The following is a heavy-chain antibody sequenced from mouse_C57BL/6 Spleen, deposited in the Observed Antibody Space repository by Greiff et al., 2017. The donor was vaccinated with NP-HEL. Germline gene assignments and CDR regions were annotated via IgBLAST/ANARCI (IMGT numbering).Heavy chain of an antibody. CDR3: ARGSDYYAMDY. Sequence: QVQLQQPGAELVRPGTSVKLSCKASGYTFTSYWMHWVKQRPGQGLEWIGVIDPSDSYTNYNQKFKGKATLTVDTSSSTAYMQLSSLTSEDSAVYYCARGSDYYAMDYWGQGTSVIVSS. CDR2: IDPSDSYT. V-gene: IGHV1-59*01. J-gene: IGHJ4*01. CDR1: GYTFTSYW.